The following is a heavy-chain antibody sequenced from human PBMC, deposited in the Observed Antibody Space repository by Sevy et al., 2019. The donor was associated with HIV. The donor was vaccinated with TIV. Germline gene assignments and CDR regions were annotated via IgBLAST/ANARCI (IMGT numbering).Heavy chain of an antibody. D-gene: IGHD3-22*01. V-gene: IGHV1-24*01. CDR3: ATTKDYYDSSGYPFDY. Sequence: ASVKVSCKVSGYTLTELSVHWVRRAPRKGLEWIATFDPEDDEKIYAQKFQGRVTMTEDTSTDTAYMELSSLRSEDTAVYYCATTKDYYDSSGYPFDYWGQGTLVTVSS. CDR1: GYTLTELS. J-gene: IGHJ4*02. CDR2: FDPEDDEK.